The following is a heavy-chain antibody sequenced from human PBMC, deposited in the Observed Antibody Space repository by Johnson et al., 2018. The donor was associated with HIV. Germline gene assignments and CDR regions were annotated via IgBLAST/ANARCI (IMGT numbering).Heavy chain of an antibody. J-gene: IGHJ3*02. D-gene: IGHD5-18*01. CDR3: ARPTHSYGYAFDI. CDR2: ISKDGANN. Sequence: QVQLVESGGGVVQPGKSLRLSCAASGFIFSNYPMHWVRQAPGKGLEWVAVISKDGANNYHADSVKGRFTISRDNAKNSLYLQMNSLRAEDTAVYYCARPTHSYGYAFDIWGQGTMVTASS. V-gene: IGHV3-30*04. CDR1: GFIFSNYP.